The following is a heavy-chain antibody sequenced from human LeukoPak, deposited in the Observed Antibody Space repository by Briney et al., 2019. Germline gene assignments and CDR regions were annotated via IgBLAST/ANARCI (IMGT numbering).Heavy chain of an antibody. Sequence: SETLSLTCNVSGGSLSSHYCSWIRQAPGKELEWIGFIFSGGSTNYNPSLKSRVSISMDTSQNQFSLKLTSVTAADPAVYYCARGRGPLRVEFGDWGQGALVTVSS. CDR1: GGSLSSHY. D-gene: IGHD3-16*01. CDR3: ARGRGPLRVEFGD. J-gene: IGHJ4*02. V-gene: IGHV4-4*09. CDR2: IFSGGST.